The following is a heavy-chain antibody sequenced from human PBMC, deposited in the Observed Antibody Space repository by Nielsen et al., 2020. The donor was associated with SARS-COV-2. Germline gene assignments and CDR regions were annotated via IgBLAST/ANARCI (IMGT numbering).Heavy chain of an antibody. CDR2: IWYDGSNK. D-gene: IGHD2-2*01. CDR1: GFTFSSYG. CDR3: ARDFGFGSSTSYSN. V-gene: IGHV3-33*08. Sequence: GESLKISCAASGFTFSSYGMHWVRQAPGKGLEWVAVIWYDGSNKYYADSVKGRFTISRDNSKNTLYLQMNSLRAEDTAVYYCARDFGFGSSTSYSNWGQGTLVTVSS. J-gene: IGHJ4*02.